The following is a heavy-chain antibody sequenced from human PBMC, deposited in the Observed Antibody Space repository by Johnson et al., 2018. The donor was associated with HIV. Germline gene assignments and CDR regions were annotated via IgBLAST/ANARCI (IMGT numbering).Heavy chain of an antibody. CDR1: EFTFSNYD. CDR2: IGSAGDT. V-gene: IGHV3-13*01. D-gene: IGHD4-11*01. Sequence: VQLVESGGGLVQPGGSLRLSCAASEFTFSNYDMHWVRQATGKGLEWVSAIGSAGDTYYPGSVQGRFTIDRENAKNSLYLQMNSLRAGDTAVYYCARRSIRSDGFDIWGQGTMVTVSS. J-gene: IGHJ3*02. CDR3: ARRSIRSDGFDI.